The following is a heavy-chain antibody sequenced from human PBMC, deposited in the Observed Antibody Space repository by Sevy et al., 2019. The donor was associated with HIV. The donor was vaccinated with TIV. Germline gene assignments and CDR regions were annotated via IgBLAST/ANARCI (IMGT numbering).Heavy chain of an antibody. J-gene: IGHJ6*02. CDR3: ARGRYCSSTSCYGRGGYYYYGMDA. D-gene: IGHD2-2*01. Sequence: SETLSLTCAVYGGSFSGYYWSWIRQPPGKGLEWIGEINHSGSTNYDPSLKSRGTVSVDTSKNQFSLKLSSVTAADTAVYYCARGRYCSSTSCYGRGGYYYYGMDAWGQWTTVTVSS. V-gene: IGHV4-34*01. CDR1: GGSFSGYY. CDR2: INHSGST.